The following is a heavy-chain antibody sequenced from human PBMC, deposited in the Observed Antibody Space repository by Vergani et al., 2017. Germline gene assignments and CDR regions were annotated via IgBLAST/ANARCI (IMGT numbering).Heavy chain of an antibody. CDR3: ARELGGDYWFDP. V-gene: IGHV4-59*01. CDR2: IYYSGST. J-gene: IGHJ5*02. Sequence: QVQLQESGPGLVKPSQTLSLTCTVSGGPISSYYWSWIRQPPGKGLEWIGYIYYSGSTNSTPSLKSRVTIPVDTSKSQFSLKLSSVTAADTAVYYCARELGGDYWFDPWGQGTLVTVSS. CDR1: GGPISSYY. D-gene: IGHD3-10*01.